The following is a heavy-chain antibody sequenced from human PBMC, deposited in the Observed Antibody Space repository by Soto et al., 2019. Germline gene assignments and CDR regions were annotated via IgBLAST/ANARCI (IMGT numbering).Heavy chain of an antibody. J-gene: IGHJ6*02. D-gene: IGHD3-9*01. V-gene: IGHV1-69*01. Sequence: QVQLVQSGAEVKKPGSSVKVSCKASGGTFSNYAISWVRQAPGQGLEWMGGVIPMFGTANYAQKFQGRVTITADESTITAYLELSSLRSEDTAVYYCARYYDILTGGSDYYGMDVWGQGTTVTVSS. CDR1: GGTFSNYA. CDR3: ARYYDILTGGSDYYGMDV. CDR2: VIPMFGTA.